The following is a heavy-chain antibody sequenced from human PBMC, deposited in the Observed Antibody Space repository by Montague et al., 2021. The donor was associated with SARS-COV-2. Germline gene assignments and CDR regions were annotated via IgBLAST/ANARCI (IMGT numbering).Heavy chain of an antibody. V-gene: IGHV6-1*01. J-gene: IGHJ4*02. D-gene: IGHD3-10*01. CDR2: TYYRSKWYN. CDR3: ARGGWGAPGTGRLFDY. Sequence: CAISGDSVSSNSAAWNWTRQSPSRGLEWLGRTYYRSKWYNDYAVSVKSRITINPDTSKNQFSLQLNPVTPEDTAVYYCARGGWGAPGTGRLFDYWGQGTLVTVSS. CDR1: GDSVSSNSAA.